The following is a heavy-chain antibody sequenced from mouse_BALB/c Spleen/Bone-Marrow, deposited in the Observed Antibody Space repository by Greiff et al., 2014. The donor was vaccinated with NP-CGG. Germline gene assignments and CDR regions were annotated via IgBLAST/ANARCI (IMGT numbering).Heavy chain of an antibody. CDR1: GYSFTGYF. J-gene: IGHJ2*01. CDR2: INPYNGDT. V-gene: IGHV1-37*01. Sequence: EVKLVESGPELVKPGASVKISCKASGYSFTGYFMNWVKQSHGKSLEWIGRINPYNGDTFYNQKFKGKATLTVDKSSSTAHMELLSPTSEDSVVYYCGREIYYGNPDYWGQGTTLTVSS. D-gene: IGHD2-1*01. CDR3: GREIYYGNPDY.